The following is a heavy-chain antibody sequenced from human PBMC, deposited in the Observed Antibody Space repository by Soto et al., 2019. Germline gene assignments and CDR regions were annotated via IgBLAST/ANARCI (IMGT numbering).Heavy chain of an antibody. J-gene: IGHJ4*02. V-gene: IGHV5-51*01. CDR1: GYSFTSYW. D-gene: IGHD3-9*01. Sequence: GDSLRISSKGSGYSFTSYWIGWVRQMPGKDLEWMGIIYPGDSDTRYSPSFQGQVTISADKSISTAYLQWSSLKASDTAMYYCARHGVGDILTGQPDYWGQGTLVTVSS. CDR2: IYPGDSDT. CDR3: ARHGVGDILTGQPDY.